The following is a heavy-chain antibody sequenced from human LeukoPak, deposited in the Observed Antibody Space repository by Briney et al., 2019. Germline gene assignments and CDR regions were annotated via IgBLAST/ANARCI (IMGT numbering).Heavy chain of an antibody. D-gene: IGHD6-6*01. V-gene: IGHV4-34*01. CDR3: ARASYSSSLL. J-gene: IGHJ4*02. CDR1: GGSFSGYY. Sequence: KPSETLSLTCAVYGGSFSGYYWSWIRQPPGKGLEWIGEINHSGSTYYNPSLKSRVTISVNTSKNQFSLKLSSVTAADTAVYYCARASYSSSLLWGQGTLVTVSS. CDR2: INHSGST.